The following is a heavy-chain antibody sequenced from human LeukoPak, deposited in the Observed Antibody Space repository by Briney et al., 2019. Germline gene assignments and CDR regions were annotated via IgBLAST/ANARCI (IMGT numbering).Heavy chain of an antibody. V-gene: IGHV1-3*01. Sequence: ASVKISCKASEYPFSRSVIHWVRQAPGQRLEWMGWINAGNGDTEYSQNFQGRVTITRDTSASTAYMELSSLRSEDTSVYYCATISRGIAVDHDAFDVWGQGTMVTVSS. J-gene: IGHJ3*01. CDR1: EYPFSRSV. CDR2: INAGNGDT. CDR3: ATISRGIAVDHDAFDV. D-gene: IGHD6-19*01.